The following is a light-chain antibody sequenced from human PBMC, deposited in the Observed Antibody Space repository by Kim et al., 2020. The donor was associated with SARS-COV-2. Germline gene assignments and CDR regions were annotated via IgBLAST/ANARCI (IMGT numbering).Light chain of an antibody. J-gene: IGLJ2*01. Sequence: GQSITISCTGTSTDVGASNYVSWYQQHPGKAPKLLIYDVTDRPSGVSNRFSGSKSGNTASLTISGLQSEDEALYFCASYTTTSTLLFGGGTQLTVL. CDR1: STDVGASNY. CDR3: ASYTTTSTLL. V-gene: IGLV2-14*03. CDR2: DVT.